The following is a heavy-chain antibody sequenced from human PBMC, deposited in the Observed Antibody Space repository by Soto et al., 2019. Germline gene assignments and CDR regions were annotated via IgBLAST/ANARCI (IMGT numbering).Heavy chain of an antibody. CDR1: GFTFSNYI. D-gene: IGHD3-10*01. J-gene: IGHJ4*02. CDR3: ARDDEGGSYCDLGY. CDR2: ILDDGNNK. V-gene: IGHV3-30-3*01. Sequence: QVQMAESGGGVVQSGRSLRLSCAASGFTFSNYIMHWVRQAPGKGLEWVAVILDDGNNKYYADSVKGRFTISRDNSKNTLSLQMNSLRTEDTAVYYCARDDEGGSYCDLGYWGQGTLVTVSS.